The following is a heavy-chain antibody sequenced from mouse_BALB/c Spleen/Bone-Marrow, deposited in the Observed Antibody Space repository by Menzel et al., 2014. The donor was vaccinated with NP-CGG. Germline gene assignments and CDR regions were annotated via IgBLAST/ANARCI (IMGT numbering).Heavy chain of an antibody. V-gene: IGHV5-17*02. CDR3: ARDVPLYDVGYFDY. Sequence: EVKVEESGGGLVQPGGSRKLSCAASGFTFSSFGMHWVRQAPEKGLEWVAYISSGSSTTYYADTVKGRFTISRDNPKNTLFLQMTSLRSEDTAMYYCARDVPLYDVGYFDYWGQGTTLTVSS. J-gene: IGHJ2*01. CDR2: ISSGSSTT. D-gene: IGHD2-14*01. CDR1: GFTFSSFG.